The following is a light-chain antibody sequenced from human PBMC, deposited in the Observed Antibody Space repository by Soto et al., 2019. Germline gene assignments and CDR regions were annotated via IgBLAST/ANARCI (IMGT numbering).Light chain of an antibody. Sequence: EIVMTQSPATLSVSPGERATLSCRASQSVSSNLAWYQQKPGQAPRRLIYGASTSATGIPVRFSGSGSGTEFTLTISSLKSEDFAVYYCQQYNNWPPFGQVTKVELK. CDR3: QQYNNWPP. CDR1: QSVSSN. CDR2: GAS. V-gene: IGKV3-15*01. J-gene: IGKJ1*01.